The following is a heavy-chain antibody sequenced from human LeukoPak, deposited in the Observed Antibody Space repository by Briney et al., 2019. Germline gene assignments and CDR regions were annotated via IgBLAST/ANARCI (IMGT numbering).Heavy chain of an antibody. CDR3: ARRRIAALAFDY. V-gene: IGHV4-34*01. D-gene: IGHD6-6*01. CDR1: GGSFSGYY. J-gene: IGHJ4*02. Sequence: SETLSLTCAVYGGSFSGYYWSWIRQPPGKGLEWIGEINHSGSTSYNPSLKSRVTISVDTSKNQFSLKLSSVTAADTAVYYCARRRIAALAFDYWGQGTLGTVSS. CDR2: INHSGST.